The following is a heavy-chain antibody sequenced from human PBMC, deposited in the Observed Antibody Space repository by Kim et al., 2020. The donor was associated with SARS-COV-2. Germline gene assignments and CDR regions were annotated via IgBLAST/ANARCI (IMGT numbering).Heavy chain of an antibody. CDR2: ISGGGETT. J-gene: IGHJ4*02. Sequence: GGSLRLSCIASGFTFNNSAMNWVRQAPGKGLEWVSVISGGGETTFYAASVKGRFTISRDNSNYTLYLQMTSLKAEDTAVYYCAKARSSSPVAANNYWGQGTLVTVSS. V-gene: IGHV3-23*01. CDR1: GFTFNNSA. D-gene: IGHD2-21*02. CDR3: AKARSSSPVAANNY.